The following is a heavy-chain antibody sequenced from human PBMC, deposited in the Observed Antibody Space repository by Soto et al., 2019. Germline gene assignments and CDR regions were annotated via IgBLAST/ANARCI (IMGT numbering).Heavy chain of an antibody. CDR1: GGSISSYY. V-gene: IGHV4-39*01. Sequence: QLQLQESGPGLMKPSETLSLTCAVSGGSISSYYWTWIRQPPGKGLEWVGSISYSGSTYYNPSLKSRVTVSVDTSKNQFSLKLRSVTAADTAVYYGARHRGATPDYWGQGTLVTAAS. D-gene: IGHD1-26*01. J-gene: IGHJ4*02. CDR3: ARHRGATPDY. CDR2: ISYSGST.